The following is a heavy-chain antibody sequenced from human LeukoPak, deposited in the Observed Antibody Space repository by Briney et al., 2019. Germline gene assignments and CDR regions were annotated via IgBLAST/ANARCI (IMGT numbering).Heavy chain of an antibody. Sequence: GGSLRLSCAASGFTVSNNYISWVRQAPGKGLEWVSVIQSDGSTYCADSVRGRFTISRDNSKNTLYLQMNSLRAEDTAVYYCTRGGAFDIWGQGTMVTVSS. J-gene: IGHJ3*02. D-gene: IGHD3-16*01. CDR1: GFTVSNNY. CDR2: IQSDGST. V-gene: IGHV3-66*02. CDR3: TRGGAFDI.